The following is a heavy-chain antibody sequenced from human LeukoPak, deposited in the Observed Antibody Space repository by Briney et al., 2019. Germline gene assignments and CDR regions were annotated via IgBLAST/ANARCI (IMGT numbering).Heavy chain of an antibody. CDR2: IKEDGSEK. CDR1: RFTFSDYY. D-gene: IGHD4-17*01. CDR3: ARDLRAGGTWSYGVYFDL. J-gene: IGHJ2*01. Sequence: PGGSLRLSCAASRFTFSDYYMTWVRQAPGRGVEWVANIKEDGSEKNYVDSVKGRFTISRDNAKNSVYLLLNSLTPEDTAVYYCARDLRAGGTWSYGVYFDLWGRGTLVTVSS. V-gene: IGHV3-7*01.